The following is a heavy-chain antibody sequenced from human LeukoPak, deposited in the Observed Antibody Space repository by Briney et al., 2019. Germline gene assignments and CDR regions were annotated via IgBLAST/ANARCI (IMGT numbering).Heavy chain of an antibody. CDR1: GDSINSRSYY. V-gene: IGHV4-39*07. CDR3: ARDRLSLGAFDI. Sequence: SETLSLTCAVSGDSINSRSYYWAWICQPPGKGLEWIGSIYHSESTYYNPSLKSRVTISLDTSKNQFSLRLSSLTAADTAVYYCARDRLSLGAFDIWGQGTMVTVSS. CDR2: IYHSEST. J-gene: IGHJ3*02. D-gene: IGHD7-27*01.